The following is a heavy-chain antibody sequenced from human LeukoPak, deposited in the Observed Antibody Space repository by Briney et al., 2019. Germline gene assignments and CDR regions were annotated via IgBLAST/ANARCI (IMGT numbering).Heavy chain of an antibody. CDR2: IYHSGST. CDR1: GGSISSSSYY. CDR3: ARVSRGSGSGYSGSFIDY. Sequence: KPSETLSLTCTVSGGSISSSSYYWGWIRQPPGKGLEWIGSIYHSGSTYYNPSLKSRVTISVDTSKNQFSLKLSSVTAADTAVYYCARVSRGSGSGYSGSFIDYWGQGTLVTVSS. D-gene: IGHD3-22*01. J-gene: IGHJ4*02. V-gene: IGHV4-39*07.